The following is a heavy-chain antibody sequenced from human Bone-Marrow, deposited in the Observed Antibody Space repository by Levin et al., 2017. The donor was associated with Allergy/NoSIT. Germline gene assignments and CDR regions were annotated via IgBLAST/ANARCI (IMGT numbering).Heavy chain of an antibody. D-gene: IGHD7-27*01. CDR3: TTESTGGLPVGPQVDY. V-gene: IGHV3-15*07. Sequence: GESLKISCAASGFTFSNAWMNWVRQAPGKGLEWVGRIKSKTDGGTTDYAAPVKGRFTISRDDSKNTLYLQMNSLKTEDTAVYYCTTESTGGLPVGPQVDYWGQGTLVTVSS. CDR2: IKSKTDGGTT. CDR1: GFTFSNAW. J-gene: IGHJ4*02.